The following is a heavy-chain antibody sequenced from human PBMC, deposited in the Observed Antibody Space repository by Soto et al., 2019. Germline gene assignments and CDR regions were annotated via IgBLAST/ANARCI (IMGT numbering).Heavy chain of an antibody. V-gene: IGHV4-31*03. D-gene: IGHD3-10*01. CDR1: GGSISSGGYY. J-gene: IGHJ4*02. CDR3: ARESPGGYDYHSY. CDR2: IYYSGRT. Sequence: QVQLQESGPGLVKPSQTLSLTCTVSGGSISSGGYYWSWIRQHPGKGLEWIGYIYYSGRTYYNPTLKSRLTISVDTSKNQFSLKLSSVTAADTAVYYCARESPGGYDYHSYWGQGTLVTVSS.